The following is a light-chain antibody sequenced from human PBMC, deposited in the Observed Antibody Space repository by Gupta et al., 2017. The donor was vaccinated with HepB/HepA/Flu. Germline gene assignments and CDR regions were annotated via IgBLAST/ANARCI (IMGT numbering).Light chain of an antibody. Sequence: QSVLTQPPSASGTPGQRVTISCSGSGSNIENNNVYWYQQFPGTAPKPLIYRNNLRPSGVPDRFSGSKAGTSASRAISGLRSEDEADYYGATSADSLTGPVFGGGTKLTVL. CDR1: GSNIENNN. J-gene: IGLJ2*01. CDR2: RNN. V-gene: IGLV1-47*01. CDR3: ATSADSLTGPV.